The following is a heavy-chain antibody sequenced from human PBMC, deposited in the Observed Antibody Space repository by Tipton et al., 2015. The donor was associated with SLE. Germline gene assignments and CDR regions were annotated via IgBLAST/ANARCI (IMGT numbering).Heavy chain of an antibody. V-gene: IGHV4-4*02. Sequence: TLSLTCAVSSGSISSSNWWSWVRQPPGKGLEWIGEIYHSGSTNYNPSLKSRVTISVDKSKNQFSLKLSSVTAADTAVYYCARVPIYSSGWLDYWGQGTLVTVSS. CDR2: IYHSGST. D-gene: IGHD6-19*01. CDR3: ARVPIYSSGWLDY. CDR1: SGSISSSNW. J-gene: IGHJ4*02.